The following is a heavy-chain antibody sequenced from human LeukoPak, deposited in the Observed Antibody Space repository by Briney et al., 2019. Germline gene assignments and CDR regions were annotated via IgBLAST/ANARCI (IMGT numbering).Heavy chain of an antibody. J-gene: IGHJ6*03. CDR1: GFTFSHHW. D-gene: IGHD3-9*01. Sequence: GGSLRLSCAASGFTFSHHWMTWVRQAPGKGLEWVGNIKQDGSETYFVDSVKGRFTISRDNAKNSLYMQMNSLRAEDTAVYYCARGPILRYFDYYMDVWGKGTTVTISS. CDR3: ARGPILRYFDYYMDV. CDR2: IKQDGSET. V-gene: IGHV3-7*01.